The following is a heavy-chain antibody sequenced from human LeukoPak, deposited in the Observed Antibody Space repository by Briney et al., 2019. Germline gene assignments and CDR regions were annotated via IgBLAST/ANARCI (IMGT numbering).Heavy chain of an antibody. CDR3: TSNGAYCSSTSCYAPSDYYYGMDV. CDR1: GGTFSSYA. CDR2: IIPIFGTA. D-gene: IGHD2-2*01. Sequence: ASVKVCCKASGGTFSSYAISWVRQAPGQGLEWMGGIIPIFGTANYAQKFQGRVTITADKSTSTAYMELSSLRSEDTAVYYCTSNGAYCSSTSCYAPSDYYYGMDVWGKGTTVTVSS. V-gene: IGHV1-69*06. J-gene: IGHJ6*04.